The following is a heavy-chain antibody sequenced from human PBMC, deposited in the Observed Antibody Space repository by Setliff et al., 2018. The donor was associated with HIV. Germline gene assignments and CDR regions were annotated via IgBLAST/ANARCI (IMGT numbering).Heavy chain of an antibody. CDR2: IDSSGTT. CDR1: GGSFGVYR. Sequence: KTSETLSLTCTISGGSFGVYRWSWIRKSAGRGLEGIGRIDSSGTTDYKPTLTGRVAISVDTSRNQFSLRVTSVTAAATAVYFCARDRHSSGLGSYGPWGPGILVTVSS. D-gene: IGHD3-10*01. J-gene: IGHJ5*02. CDR3: ARDRHSSGLGSYGP. V-gene: IGHV4-4*07.